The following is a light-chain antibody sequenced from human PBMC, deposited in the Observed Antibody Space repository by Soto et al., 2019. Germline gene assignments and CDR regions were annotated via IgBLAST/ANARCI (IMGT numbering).Light chain of an antibody. V-gene: IGLV1-51*02. CDR1: SSNIGNNY. CDR2: ENN. J-gene: IGLJ2*01. Sequence: QSVLTQPPSVSAAPGQKVTIYCSGSSSNIGNNYVSWYQQLPGTAPKLLIYENNKRPSGIPDRFSSSKTDTSATMGITGRQTGDEADYYCGTWDSSLSAGVFGGGTKLTVL. CDR3: GTWDSSLSAGV.